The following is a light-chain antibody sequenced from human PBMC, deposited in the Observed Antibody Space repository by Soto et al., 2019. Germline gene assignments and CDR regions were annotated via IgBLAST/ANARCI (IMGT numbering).Light chain of an antibody. CDR1: QSVSVN. J-gene: IGKJ4*01. V-gene: IGKV3-11*01. CDR3: QERNRWTRGT. Sequence: EVVLTQSPAILSLSPGERATLFCRASQSVSVNFAWYQQKPGQPPRPLIYTASDRAPGIPARFSASGSGTDFTPTIRSLEPEDFAVYFCQERNRWTRGTFGAGTKVEIK. CDR2: TAS.